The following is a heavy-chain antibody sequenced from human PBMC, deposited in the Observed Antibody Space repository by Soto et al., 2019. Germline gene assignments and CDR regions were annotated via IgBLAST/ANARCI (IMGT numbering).Heavy chain of an antibody. V-gene: IGHV5-51*01. Sequence: GESLKISCKGSGYSFPNYWVGWVRQMPGKGLEWMGIIYPGDSYTRYSPSFQGQVTISADKSISTAYLQWSSLKASDTAMYHCARHVLYSGFDYWGQGTLVTVSS. CDR3: ARHVLYSGFDY. D-gene: IGHD2-21*01. CDR2: IYPGDSYT. CDR1: GYSFPNYW. J-gene: IGHJ4*02.